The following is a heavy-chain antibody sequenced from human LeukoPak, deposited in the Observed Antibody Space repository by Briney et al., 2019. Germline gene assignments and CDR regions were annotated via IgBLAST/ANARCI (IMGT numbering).Heavy chain of an antibody. CDR2: ISGSGGST. CDR1: GFTFSSYA. J-gene: IGHJ4*02. D-gene: IGHD3-10*01. CDR3: ASLRSGSYTSFDF. V-gene: IGHV3-23*01. Sequence: GGSLRLSCAASGFTFSSYAMSGVRQAPGKGLEWVSSISGSGGSTSYADSVRGRFTISRDNSKNPLYLQMTSLRAEHPAVYYCASLRSGSYTSFDFWGQGSLVTVSS.